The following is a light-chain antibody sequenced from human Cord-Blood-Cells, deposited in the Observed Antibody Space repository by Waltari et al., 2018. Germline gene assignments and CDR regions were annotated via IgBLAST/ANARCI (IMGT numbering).Light chain of an antibody. CDR1: QGIKSW. CDR2: AAS. Sequence: DIQMTQPPSSVSARVGDSVTITCRTSQGIKSWLDWYQQKPGKAPKLLIYAASSLQSGVPSRCSGSGSGTDFTLTISSLQPKDFATYYCQQANSFPWTFGQGTQVEI. CDR3: QQANSFPWT. J-gene: IGKJ1*01. V-gene: IGKV1-12*01.